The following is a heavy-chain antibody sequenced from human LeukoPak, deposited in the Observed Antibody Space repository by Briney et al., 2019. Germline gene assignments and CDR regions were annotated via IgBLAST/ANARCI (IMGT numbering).Heavy chain of an antibody. CDR3: ATNTISTGYRPNWFDP. V-gene: IGHV1-24*01. CDR2: FDPEDGET. Sequence: ASVKVSCKVSGYTLTELSMHWVRQAPGKGLEWMGGFDPEDGETIYAQKFQGRVTMTEDTSTDTAYMELSSLRSEDTAVYYCATNTISTGYRPNWFDPWGQGTLVTVSS. D-gene: IGHD3-9*01. CDR1: GYTLTELS. J-gene: IGHJ5*02.